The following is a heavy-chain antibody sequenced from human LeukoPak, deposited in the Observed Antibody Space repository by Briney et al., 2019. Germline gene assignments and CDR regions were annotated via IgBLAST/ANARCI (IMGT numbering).Heavy chain of an antibody. D-gene: IGHD3-16*01. V-gene: IGHV4-61*02. J-gene: IGHJ6*02. CDR3: ARDGADGLLYYYGMDV. CDR2: IYTSGST. CDR1: GGSISSGSYY. Sequence: PSQTLSLTCTVSGGSISSGSYYWSWIRQPAGKGLEWIGRIYTSGSTNYNPSLKSRVTISVDTSKNQFSLKLSSVTAADTAVYYCARDGADGLLYYYGMDVWGQGTTVTVSS.